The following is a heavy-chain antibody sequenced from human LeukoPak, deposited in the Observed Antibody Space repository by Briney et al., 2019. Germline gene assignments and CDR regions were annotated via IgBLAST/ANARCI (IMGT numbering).Heavy chain of an antibody. D-gene: IGHD5-12*01. Sequence: ASVKVSCKASGYTLTSYTIHWVRQAPGQRLEWMGWINTGNGNTEYSQKFQGRVTVTTDTSASTAYMELSSLRSEHTAVYYCARCGYSGAWSCDHWGQGTLVTVSS. CDR3: ARCGYSGAWSCDH. V-gene: IGHV1-3*04. CDR2: INTGNGNT. J-gene: IGHJ5*02. CDR1: GYTLTSYT.